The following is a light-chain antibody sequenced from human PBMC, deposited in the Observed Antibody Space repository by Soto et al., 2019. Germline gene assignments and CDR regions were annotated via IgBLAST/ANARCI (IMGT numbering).Light chain of an antibody. Sequence: QSVLTQPGSLSGSPGQSITISCTGTSSDVGGYDYVSWYQQHPGKAPKLMIYGVSNRPSGVSYRFSGSKSGNTASLTISGLQSEDEADYYCNSYISASSPVVFGGGTQLTV. CDR2: GVS. J-gene: IGLJ2*01. CDR1: SSDVGGYDY. V-gene: IGLV2-14*01. CDR3: NSYISASSPVV.